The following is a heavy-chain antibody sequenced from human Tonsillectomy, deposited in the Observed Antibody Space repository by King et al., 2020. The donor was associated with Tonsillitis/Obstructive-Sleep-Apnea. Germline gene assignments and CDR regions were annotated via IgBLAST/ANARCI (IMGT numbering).Heavy chain of an antibody. CDR2: INSKTDGGTT. CDR1: GFTFSNAW. D-gene: IGHD2-2*01. J-gene: IGHJ4*02. Sequence: QLVQSGGGLVKPGGSLRLSCAASGFTFSNAWMSWVRQAPGKGLEWVGRINSKTDGGTTDYAAPVKGRFTISRDDSKNTLYLQMNSLKTEDTAVYYCTTDPSLGTSWGQGTLVTVSS. V-gene: IGHV3-15*01. CDR3: TTDPSLGTS.